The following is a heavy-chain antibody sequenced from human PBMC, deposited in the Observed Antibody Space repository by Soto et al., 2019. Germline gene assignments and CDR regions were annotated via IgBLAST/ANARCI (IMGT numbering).Heavy chain of an antibody. J-gene: IGHJ5*02. CDR1: GYNFIYW. CDR2: IHPGDSDT. V-gene: IGHV5-51*01. CDR3: AAGAITIFGVVIPLWFDP. D-gene: IGHD3-3*01. Sequence: PGGSLKLSCKGSGYNFIYWIAWVRQMPVRGLEWMGVIHPGDSDTRYSPSFQGQVTISADMSTRTAYMELSSLTSEDTAVYYCAAGAITIFGVVIPLWFDPWGQGTLVTVSS.